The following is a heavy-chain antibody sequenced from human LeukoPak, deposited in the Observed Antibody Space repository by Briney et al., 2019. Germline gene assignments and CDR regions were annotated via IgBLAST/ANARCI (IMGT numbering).Heavy chain of an antibody. J-gene: IGHJ3*02. CDR1: GFSFRTYA. D-gene: IGHD3-10*01. CDR3: AKDSSYYGTHHDAFDI. V-gene: IGHV3-23*01. Sequence: PGGSLRLSCAASGFSFRTYAMSWVRQAPGKGLDWVSAISDDSAKIYYSASVKGRFTISRDISKNTLYLQMNSLRVEDTAVYYCAKDSSYYGTHHDAFDIWGQGTMVTVSS. CDR2: ISDDSAKI.